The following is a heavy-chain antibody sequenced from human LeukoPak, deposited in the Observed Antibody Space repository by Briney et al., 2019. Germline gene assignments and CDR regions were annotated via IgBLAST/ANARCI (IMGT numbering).Heavy chain of an antibody. J-gene: IGHJ4*02. Sequence: GGSLRLSCAASGFTFSSYEMNWVRLAPGKGLEWVSYISSSGSNIYYADSVKGRFTIPRDNAKNSLYLQMSNLRAEDTAVYYCARENDYGDRPFDYWGQGTLVTVSS. CDR1: GFTFSSYE. CDR2: ISSSGSNI. D-gene: IGHD4-17*01. V-gene: IGHV3-48*03. CDR3: ARENDYGDRPFDY.